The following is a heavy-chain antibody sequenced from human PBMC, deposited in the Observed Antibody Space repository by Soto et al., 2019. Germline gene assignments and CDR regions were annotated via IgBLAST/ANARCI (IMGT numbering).Heavy chain of an antibody. J-gene: IGHJ6*02. CDR1: GFSLHDFA. CDR2: GSWNRGAV. V-gene: IGHV3-9*01. CDR3: VEDKANSGWAVSHGMEG. D-gene: IGHD5-12*01. Sequence: EVQLVESGGGLVQPGRSLRLSCAVSGFSLHDFAMHWVRQVPGKGLEWVASGSWNRGAVFYADSVRGRVTISKDNDKKSLDLHMDSLRSEDTAFYYCVEDKANSGWAVSHGMEGWGLGTTVTVSS.